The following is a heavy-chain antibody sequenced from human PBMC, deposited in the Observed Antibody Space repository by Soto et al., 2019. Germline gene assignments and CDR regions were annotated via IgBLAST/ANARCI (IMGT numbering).Heavy chain of an antibody. CDR1: GFTFSSYG. Sequence: GGSLRLSCAASGFTFSSYGMHWVRQAPGKGLEWVAVISYDGSNKYYADSVKGRFTISRDNSKNTLYLQMNSLRSEDTAVFYCAKYGDVYKLFEYWGQGTLVTVSA. J-gene: IGHJ4*02. CDR3: AKYGDVYKLFEY. CDR2: ISYDGSNK. D-gene: IGHD2-2*01. V-gene: IGHV3-30*18.